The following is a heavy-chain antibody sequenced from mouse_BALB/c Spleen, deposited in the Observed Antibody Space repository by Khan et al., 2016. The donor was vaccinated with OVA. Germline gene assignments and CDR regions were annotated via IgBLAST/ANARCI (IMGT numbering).Heavy chain of an antibody. CDR3: ARMARTIN. CDR2: INSNGGST. CDR1: GFTFSSYG. Sequence: EVQLVESGGGLVQPGGSVKLSCAASGFTFSSYGMSWVRQTPDKRLELVATINSNGGSTYYPDSVKGRFTISRDNAKNTLYLQMSRLKSEDTAMYYCARMARTINWGQGTTLTVSS. J-gene: IGHJ2*01. V-gene: IGHV5-6-3*01.